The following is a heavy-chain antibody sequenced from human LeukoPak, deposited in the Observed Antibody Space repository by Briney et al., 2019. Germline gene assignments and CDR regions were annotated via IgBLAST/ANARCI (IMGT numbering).Heavy chain of an antibody. Sequence: PGGSLRLSCAASGFTFSNYNMNWVRQAPGKGLEWVSSITSSSTYIYYADSVKGRFTISRDNAKNSLYLQMNSLRAEDTAVYYCARDRSDGYNKNDYWGQGTLVTVSS. CDR3: ARDRSDGYNKNDY. CDR2: ITSSSTYI. D-gene: IGHD5-24*01. CDR1: GFTFSNYN. J-gene: IGHJ4*02. V-gene: IGHV3-21*01.